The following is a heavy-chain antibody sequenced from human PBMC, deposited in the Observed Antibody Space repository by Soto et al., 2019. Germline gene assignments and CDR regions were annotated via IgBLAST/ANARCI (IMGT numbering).Heavy chain of an antibody. J-gene: IGHJ6*02. V-gene: IGHV4-61*08. Sequence: QVRLQESGPGLVKPSETLSLTCFVSGGSVSSGGFHWSWIRQSPGKGLEWIGYISHSGSTKYNHSLKSRATLSIDTSTNQFSLSLNSVTTADAGVFYCARVACSGGGCFYYYGLDVWGQGTTVAVSS. CDR1: GGSVSSGGFH. CDR3: ARVACSGGGCFYYYGLDV. CDR2: ISHSGST. D-gene: IGHD2-15*01.